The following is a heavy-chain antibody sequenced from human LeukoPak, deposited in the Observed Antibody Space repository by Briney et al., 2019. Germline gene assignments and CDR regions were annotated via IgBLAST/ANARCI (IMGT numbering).Heavy chain of an antibody. V-gene: IGHV3-48*03. J-gene: IGHJ4*02. D-gene: IGHD3-9*01. CDR3: ARDTLNGPFVISLDY. CDR1: GFSYASYE. CDR2: ISSDGHVE. Sequence: GGSLRLSCAASGFSYASYEMNWVRQAPGKGLEWVSHISSDGHVERYVDSVRGRFSMSRDNAKDLLFLQMNDLRAEDTAVYCCARDTLNGPFVISLDYWGQGALVTVSS.